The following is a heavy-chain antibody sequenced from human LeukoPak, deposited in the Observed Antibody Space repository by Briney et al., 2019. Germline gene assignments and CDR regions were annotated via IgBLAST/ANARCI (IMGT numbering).Heavy chain of an antibody. Sequence: GGSLRLSCAASGFTFSSYSMNWVRQAPGKGLEWVSYISSSSTIYYADSVKGRFTISRDNAKNSLYLQMNSLRDEDTAVYYCARVSPPSYCSGGSCYSSEFGYWGQGTLVTVSS. J-gene: IGHJ4*02. V-gene: IGHV3-48*02. CDR1: GFTFSSYS. CDR2: ISSSSTI. D-gene: IGHD2-15*01. CDR3: ARVSPPSYCSGGSCYSSEFGY.